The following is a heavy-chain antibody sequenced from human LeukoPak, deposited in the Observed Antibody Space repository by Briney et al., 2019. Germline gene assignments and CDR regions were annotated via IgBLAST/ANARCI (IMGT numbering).Heavy chain of an antibody. J-gene: IGHJ5*02. CDR3: ASGGYSYGS. CDR1: GGSISSSNFY. Sequence: SETLSLTCTVSGGSISSSNFYWGWIRQPPGKGLEWIGSIYYSGSTYYNPSLKSRVTISVDKSKNQFSLKLSSVTAADTAVYYCASGGYSYGSWGQGTLVTVSS. CDR2: IYYSGST. D-gene: IGHD5-18*01. V-gene: IGHV4-39*07.